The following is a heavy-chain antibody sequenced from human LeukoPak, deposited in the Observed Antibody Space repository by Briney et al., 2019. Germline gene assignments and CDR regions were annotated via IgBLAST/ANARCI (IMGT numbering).Heavy chain of an antibody. CDR3: AKGRNYYHGMDV. CDR2: ISWNSGSI. CDR1: GFTVDDYA. Sequence: PGGSQRLSCAASGFTVDDYAMHWVRQAPGKGLEWVSGISWNSGSIGYADSVKGRFTISRDSAKNSLYLQMNSLRAEDTALYYCAKGRNYYHGMDVWGQGTTVTVSS. V-gene: IGHV3-9*01. J-gene: IGHJ6*02.